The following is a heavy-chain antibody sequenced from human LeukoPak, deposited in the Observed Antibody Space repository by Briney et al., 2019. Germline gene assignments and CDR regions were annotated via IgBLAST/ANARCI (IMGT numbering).Heavy chain of an antibody. CDR2: IYYSGST. J-gene: IGHJ4*02. D-gene: IGHD6-13*01. CDR1: GGSISSYY. Sequence: SETLSLTCTVSGGSISSYYWSWIRQPPGKGLEWIGYIYYSGSTNYNPSLKSRVTISVDTSKNQFSLKLSSVTAADTAVYYCARGSWYFDYWGQGALVTVSS. CDR3: ARGSWYFDY. V-gene: IGHV4-59*01.